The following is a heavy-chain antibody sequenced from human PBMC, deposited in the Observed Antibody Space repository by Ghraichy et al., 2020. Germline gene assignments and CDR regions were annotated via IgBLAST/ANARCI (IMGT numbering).Heavy chain of an antibody. J-gene: IGHJ6*02. D-gene: IGHD2-15*01. CDR2: IKQDGSEK. CDR3: AREGYCSGGSCPWLEGYYYYGMDV. V-gene: IGHV3-7*03. Sequence: GGSLRLSCAASGFTFSSYWMSWVRQAPGKGLEWVANIKQDGSEKYYVDSVKGRFTISRDNAKNSLYLQMNSLRAEDTAVYYCAREGYCSGGSCPWLEGYYYYGMDVWGQGTTVTVSS. CDR1: GFTFSSYW.